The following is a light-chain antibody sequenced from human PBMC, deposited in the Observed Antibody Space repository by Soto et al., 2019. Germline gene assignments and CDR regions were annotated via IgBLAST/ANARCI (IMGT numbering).Light chain of an antibody. CDR2: DAS. CDR1: QSSSDW. J-gene: IGKJ2*01. V-gene: IGKV1-5*01. CDR3: QEYKSAT. Sequence: DIQMTQSPSTLSASVGDRVTITCRASQSSSDWLAWYQQKPGKAPKLLIYDASTLQSGVPSRFSGSGSGTEVTLTISSLQPDDFATYYCQEYKSATFGQGTTREIE.